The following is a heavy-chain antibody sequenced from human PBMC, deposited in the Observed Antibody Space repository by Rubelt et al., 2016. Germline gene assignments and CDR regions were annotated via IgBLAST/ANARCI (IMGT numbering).Heavy chain of an antibody. CDR2: IYYSGST. CDR3: ARVVPAAIGAPHSFDY. V-gene: IGHV4-39*01. Sequence: QLQLQESGPGLVKPSETLSLTCTVSGGSISSSSYYWGWIRQPPGKGLEWIGSIYYSGSTYYNPSLKSRVTISVDTSKNQFSLKLSAVNAADKAVYYCARVVPAAIGAPHSFDYWGQGTLVTVSS. CDR1: GGSISSSSYY. J-gene: IGHJ4*02. D-gene: IGHD2-2*02.